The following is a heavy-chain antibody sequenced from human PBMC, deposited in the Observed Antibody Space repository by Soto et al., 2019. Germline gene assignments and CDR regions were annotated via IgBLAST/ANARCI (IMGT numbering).Heavy chain of an antibody. Sequence: QVQLQESGPGLVKPSETLSLTCIVSGGSVSNDAYYWSWIRQPPGKGLEWMGYIYHSGSNYYNPSPNGRVTNSADTSAKQFSQKVSSVTAADTAVYYCARLGIGWEFPFDYWGQGTLVNVSS. CDR3: ARLGIGWEFPFDY. CDR1: GGSVSNDAYY. V-gene: IGHV4-61*08. D-gene: IGHD1-26*01. CDR2: IYHSGSN. J-gene: IGHJ4*02.